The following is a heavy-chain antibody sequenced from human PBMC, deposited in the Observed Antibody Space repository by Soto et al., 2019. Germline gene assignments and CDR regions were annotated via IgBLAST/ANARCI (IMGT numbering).Heavy chain of an antibody. CDR1: GGSISSYY. Sequence: SETLSLTCTVSGGSISSYYWSWIRQPPGKGLEWIGYIYYSGSTNYNPSLKSRVTISVDTSKNQFSLKLSSVTAADTAVYYCARGVAAAGTFDYWGQGTLVTVSS. CDR3: ARGVAAAGTFDY. CDR2: IYYSGST. D-gene: IGHD6-13*01. V-gene: IGHV4-59*01. J-gene: IGHJ4*02.